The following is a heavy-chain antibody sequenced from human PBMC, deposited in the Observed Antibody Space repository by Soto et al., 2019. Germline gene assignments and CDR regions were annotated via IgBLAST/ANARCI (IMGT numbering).Heavy chain of an antibody. J-gene: IGHJ6*02. Sequence: GGSLRLSCAASGFTFDDYAMHWVRQAPGKGLEWVSGISWNSGSIGYADSVKGRFTISRDNAKNTLYLRMNSLRAEDTAVYYCASVGVYADYYYYGMDVWGQGT. V-gene: IGHV3-9*01. CDR3: ASVGVYADYYYYGMDV. CDR1: GFTFDDYA. D-gene: IGHD2-8*01. CDR2: ISWNSGSI.